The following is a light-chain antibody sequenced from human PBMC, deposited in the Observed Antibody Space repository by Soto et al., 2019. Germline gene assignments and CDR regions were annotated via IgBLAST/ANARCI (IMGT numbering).Light chain of an antibody. CDR3: QQYDNLPLT. CDR2: DAS. CDR1: QDISNY. V-gene: IGKV1-33*01. J-gene: IGKJ4*01. Sequence: DIQMTQSPSSLSASVGDRVTITCQASQDISNYLNWYQQKPGKAPKLLIYDASNLETGVPSRFSGSGCGTDFTFTISSLQPDDIATYYCQQYDNLPLTFGGGTKVEIK.